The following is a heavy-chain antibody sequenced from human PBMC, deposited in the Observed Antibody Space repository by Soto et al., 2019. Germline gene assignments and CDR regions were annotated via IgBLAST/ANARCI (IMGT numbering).Heavy chain of an antibody. CDR3: ARGRTSYYDFWSGYRNTSHVWFDP. V-gene: IGHV4-31*03. CDR1: GGSISSGGYY. CDR2: IYYSGST. D-gene: IGHD3-3*01. Sequence: SETLSLTCTVSGGSISSGGYYWSWIRQRPGKGLEWIGYIYYSGSTYYNPSLKSRVTISVDTSKNQFSLKLSSVTAADTAVYYCARGRTSYYDFWSGYRNTSHVWFDPWGQGTLVTVSS. J-gene: IGHJ5*02.